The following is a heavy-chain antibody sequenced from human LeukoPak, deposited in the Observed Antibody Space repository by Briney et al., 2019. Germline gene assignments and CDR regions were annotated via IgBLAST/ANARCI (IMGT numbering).Heavy chain of an antibody. CDR2: INHSGST. CDR3: ARVTRPNYYYMDV. V-gene: IGHV4-34*01. CDR1: GGAFSGYY. Sequence: SETLSLTCAVYGGAFSGYYWSWIRQPPGKGLEWIGEINHSGSTNYNPSLKSRVTMSVDTSKNQFSLKLSSVTAADTAVYYCARVTRPNYYYMDVWGKGTTVTVSS. J-gene: IGHJ6*03.